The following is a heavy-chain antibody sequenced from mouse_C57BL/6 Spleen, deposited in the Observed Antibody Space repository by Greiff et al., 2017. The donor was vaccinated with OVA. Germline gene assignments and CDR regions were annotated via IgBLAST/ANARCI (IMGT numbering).Heavy chain of an antibody. CDR3: TTGTVVAFDY. Sequence: DVKLVESGAELVRPGASVKLSCTASGFNIKDDYMHWVKQRPEQGLEWIGWIDPENGDTEYASKFQGKATITADTSSNTAYLQRSSLTSEDTAVYYCTTGTVVAFDYWGQGTTLTVSS. J-gene: IGHJ2*01. CDR1: GFNIKDDY. CDR2: IDPENGDT. D-gene: IGHD1-1*01. V-gene: IGHV14-4*01.